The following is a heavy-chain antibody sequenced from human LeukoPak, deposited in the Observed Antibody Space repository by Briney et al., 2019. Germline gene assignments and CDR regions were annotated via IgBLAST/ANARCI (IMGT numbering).Heavy chain of an antibody. V-gene: IGHV3-64*04. J-gene: IGHJ3*02. Sequence: GGSLRLSCSVSGLTFSSSDMHWVRQAPGKALEYVSAITFHGRDTYYADSVNGRFTISRDNSKDTLYLQMNSLRAEDTAVYYCAKFGLAGSGRYHDAFDIWGQGTMVTVSS. CDR2: ITFHGRDT. CDR1: GLTFSSSD. CDR3: AKFGLAGSGRYHDAFDI. D-gene: IGHD3-10*01.